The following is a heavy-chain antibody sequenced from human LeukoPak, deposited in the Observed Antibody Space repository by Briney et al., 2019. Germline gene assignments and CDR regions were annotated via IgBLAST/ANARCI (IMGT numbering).Heavy chain of an antibody. CDR2: IRYDGSNK. Sequence: GGSVRLSCAASGFTFSSYGMHWVRQAPGKGLEWVAFIRYDGSNKYYADSVKGRFTISRDNSNNTLNLQMNSLRAEDTAVYYCAKDLRYCSGGTCYWGFDHWGQGTLVTVSS. J-gene: IGHJ4*02. CDR3: AKDLRYCSGGTCYWGFDH. CDR1: GFTFSSYG. D-gene: IGHD2-15*01. V-gene: IGHV3-30*02.